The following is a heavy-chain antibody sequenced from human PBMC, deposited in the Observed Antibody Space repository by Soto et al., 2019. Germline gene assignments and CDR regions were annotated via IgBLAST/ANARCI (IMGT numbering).Heavy chain of an antibody. CDR1: GFAFSSYW. J-gene: IGHJ5*02. CDR2: ISSDGRNT. Sequence: EVQLVESGGGLVQPGGSLRLSCAASGFAFSSYWMQWVRQAPGKGPVWVSRISSDGRNTTYADFVKGRFTISRDNAENTLHLQMTSLIDADTAVYYCIKASTVTGVGGYRWGQGTLVTVSS. D-gene: IGHD6-19*01. CDR3: IKASTVTGVGGYR. V-gene: IGHV3-74*01.